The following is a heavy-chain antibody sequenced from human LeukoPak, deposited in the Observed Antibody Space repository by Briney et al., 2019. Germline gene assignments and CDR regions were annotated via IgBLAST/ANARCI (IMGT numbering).Heavy chain of an antibody. CDR1: GFTFSSYA. D-gene: IGHD1-26*01. Sequence: PGGSLRLSCAASGFTFSSYAMTWVRQAPGKGLEWVSAISGSGTSTYYADSVKGRFTISRDNSKNTLYLQMNSLRAEDTAVYYCAKRDSGSHYVGYWGQGTLVTVSS. CDR3: AKRDSGSHYVGY. J-gene: IGHJ4*02. V-gene: IGHV3-23*01. CDR2: ISGSGTST.